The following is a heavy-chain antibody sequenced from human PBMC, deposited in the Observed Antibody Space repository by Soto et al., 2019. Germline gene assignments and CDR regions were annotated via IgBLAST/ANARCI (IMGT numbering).Heavy chain of an antibody. J-gene: IGHJ4*02. V-gene: IGHV3-33*01. CDR1: GFTFSSYG. D-gene: IGHD3-22*01. CDR2: IWYDGSNK. Sequence: VGSLRLSCAASGFTFSSYGMHWVRQAPGKGLEWVAVIWYDGSNKYYADSVKGRFTISRDNSKNTLYLQMNSLRAEDTAVYYCARSISYYYDSSGYYYYDRDLDYWGQGTLVTVSS. CDR3: ARSISYYYDSSGYYYYDRDLDY.